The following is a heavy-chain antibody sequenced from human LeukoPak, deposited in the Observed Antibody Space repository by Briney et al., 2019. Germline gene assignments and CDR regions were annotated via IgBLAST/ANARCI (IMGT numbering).Heavy chain of an antibody. CDR3: ATEAIPGIAAAGTLGEFDY. Sequence: ASVKISCKASGYTFTDYYMHWVQQAPGKGPEWMGRVDPEDGETIYAEKFQGRVTITADTSTDTAYMELSSLRSEDTAVYYCATEAIPGIAAAGTLGEFDYWGQGTLVIVSS. CDR1: GYTFTDYY. V-gene: IGHV1-69-2*01. D-gene: IGHD6-13*01. CDR2: VDPEDGET. J-gene: IGHJ4*02.